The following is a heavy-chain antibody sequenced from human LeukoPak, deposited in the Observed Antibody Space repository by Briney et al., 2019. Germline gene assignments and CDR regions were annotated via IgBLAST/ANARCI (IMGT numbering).Heavy chain of an antibody. V-gene: IGHV1-46*01. Sequence: ASVKVSCKASGYTFTSYYMHWVRQAPGQGLEWMGIINPSGGSTSYAQKFQGRVTMTRDTSTSTVYMELSSLRSEDTAVYYCARTTMVRGVQYYYYYYYMDVWGKGTTVTISS. CDR3: ARTTMVRGVQYYYYYYYMDV. CDR2: INPSGGST. D-gene: IGHD3-10*01. CDR1: GYTFTSYY. J-gene: IGHJ6*03.